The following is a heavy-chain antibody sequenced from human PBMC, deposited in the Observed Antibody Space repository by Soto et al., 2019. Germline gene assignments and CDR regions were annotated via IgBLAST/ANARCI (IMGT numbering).Heavy chain of an antibody. Sequence: QVQLVESGGGVVQPGRSLRLSCATSGFTFSGYGMHWVRQAPGKGLEWVAVIWYDGSNKYYADSVKGRFTISRDNSKNTLYLQMNRLRAEDTAVYYCAREGKDIVATIRPYYFDYWGQGTLGTVSS. CDR2: IWYDGSNK. V-gene: IGHV3-33*01. J-gene: IGHJ4*02. CDR3: AREGKDIVATIRPYYFDY. CDR1: GFTFSGYG. D-gene: IGHD5-12*01.